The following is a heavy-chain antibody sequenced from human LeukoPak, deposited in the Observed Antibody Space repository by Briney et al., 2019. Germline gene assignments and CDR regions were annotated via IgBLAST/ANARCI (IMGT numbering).Heavy chain of an antibody. CDR1: GFTFSSYS. J-gene: IGHJ4*02. Sequence: GGSLRLSCAASGFTFSSYSMNWVRQAPGKGLEWVSYISSSSSTIYYADSVKGRFTISRDNAKNSLYLQMNSLRAEDTAVYYCARALLVGAGGPVRSYYFDYWGQGTLVTVSS. CDR2: ISSSSSTI. V-gene: IGHV3-48*01. D-gene: IGHD1-26*01. CDR3: ARALLVGAGGPVRSYYFDY.